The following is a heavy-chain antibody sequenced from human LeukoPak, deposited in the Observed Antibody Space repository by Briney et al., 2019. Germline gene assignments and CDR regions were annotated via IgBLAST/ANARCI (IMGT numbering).Heavy chain of an antibody. CDR1: GYTFTGYY. J-gene: IGHJ5*02. Sequence: ASVKVSCKASGYTFTGYYMHWVRQAPGQGLEWMGWINPNSGGTNYAQKFQGRVTMTRDTSISTAYMELSRLRSDDTAVYYCARDLPPLNVWGSYRYELNWFDPWGQGTLVTVSS. CDR2: INPNSGGT. V-gene: IGHV1-2*02. CDR3: ARDLPPLNVWGSYRYELNWFDP. D-gene: IGHD3-16*02.